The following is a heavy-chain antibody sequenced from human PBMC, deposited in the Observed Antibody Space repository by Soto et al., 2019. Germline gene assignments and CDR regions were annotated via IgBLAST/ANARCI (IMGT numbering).Heavy chain of an antibody. V-gene: IGHV3-7*03. J-gene: IGHJ4*02. CDR1: GFTFRSNW. CDR2: IKQDGSEK. D-gene: IGHD5-12*01. Sequence: EVQLVESGGGLVQPGGSLRLSCAASGFTFRSNWMSWVHQAPGKGLEWVANIKQDGSEKYYVDSVKGRFTISRDNAKNSLYLQMNSLRAEDTAVYYCATSGGGWLQPPVWGQGTLVTVSS. CDR3: ATSGGGWLQPPV.